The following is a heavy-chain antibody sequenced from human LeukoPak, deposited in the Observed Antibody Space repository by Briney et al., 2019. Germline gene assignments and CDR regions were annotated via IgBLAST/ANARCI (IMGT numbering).Heavy chain of an antibody. J-gene: IGHJ4*02. V-gene: IGHV5-51*01. Sequence: GESLKISCKGSGYSFANYWIGWVRQMPGKGLEWMGIMFPGDSDPRYSPSFQGQVTISVDKSVSTAYLQWNSLKASDTAMYYCARHGRQLAQEFDYWGQGTLVTVSS. CDR3: ARHGRQLAQEFDY. D-gene: IGHD6-6*01. CDR1: GYSFANYW. CDR2: MFPGDSDP.